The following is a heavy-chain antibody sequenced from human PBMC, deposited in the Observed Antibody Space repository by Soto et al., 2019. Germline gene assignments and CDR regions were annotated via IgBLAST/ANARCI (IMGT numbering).Heavy chain of an antibody. V-gene: IGHV4-31*03. CDR1: GGSISSGGYY. J-gene: IGHJ5*02. CDR2: IYYSGST. D-gene: IGHD1-26*01. Sequence: SETLSLTCTVSGGSISSGGYYWSWIRQHPGKGLEWIGYIYYSGSTYYNPSLKSRVTISVDTSKNQFSLKLSSVTAADTAVYYCARDREDSTNWFDPWGQGTLVTVSS. CDR3: ARDREDSTNWFDP.